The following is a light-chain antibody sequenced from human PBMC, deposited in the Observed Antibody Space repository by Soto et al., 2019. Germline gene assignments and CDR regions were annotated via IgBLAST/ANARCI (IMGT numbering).Light chain of an antibody. CDR2: GAS. CDR3: QQYNNWPTS. V-gene: IGKV3-15*01. CDR1: QSVTTN. Sequence: ERVMTQSPATLPVSPGERATPSCRASQSVTTNLAWYQQKPGQAPRLLIYGASTRATGIPARFSGSGSGTEFTLTISSLQSEDFAVYYCQQYNNWPTSFGQGTKLEIK. J-gene: IGKJ2*03.